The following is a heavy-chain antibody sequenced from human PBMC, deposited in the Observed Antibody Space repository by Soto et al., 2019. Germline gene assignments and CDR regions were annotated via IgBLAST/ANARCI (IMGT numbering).Heavy chain of an antibody. D-gene: IGHD3-16*01. CDR3: VMVDNYVTPTPQDV. J-gene: IGHJ6*02. CDR2: ISPYTGNT. V-gene: IGHV1-18*01. CDR1: GYIFVNYG. Sequence: QVQLVQSGDEVKKPGASVKVSCKASGYIFVNYGIAWVRQAPGQGLEWMGWISPYTGNTHSASKVQGRLTMTTDTSTCTAYLVLGSLQSDDTAVYYCVMVDNYVTPTPQDVWGQGTTVTVSS.